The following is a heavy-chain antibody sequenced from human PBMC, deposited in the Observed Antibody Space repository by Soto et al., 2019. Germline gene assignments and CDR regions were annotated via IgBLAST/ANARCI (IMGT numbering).Heavy chain of an antibody. V-gene: IGHV3-48*03. J-gene: IGHJ4*02. D-gene: IGHD3-22*01. CDR1: GFTFSSYE. Sequence: GGSLRLSCAASGFTFSSYEMNWVRQAPGKGLEWVSYISSSGSTIYYADSVRGRFTISRDNAKNSLYLQMNSLRAEDTAVYYCAREPNDSSIDYWGQGTLVTVSS. CDR3: AREPNDSSIDY. CDR2: ISSSGSTI.